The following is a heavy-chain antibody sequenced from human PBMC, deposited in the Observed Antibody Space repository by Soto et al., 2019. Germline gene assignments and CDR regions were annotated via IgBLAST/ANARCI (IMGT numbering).Heavy chain of an antibody. J-gene: IGHJ4*02. V-gene: IGHV1-3*01. Sequence: QVPLVQSGAEVKKPWASVKVSCKASGYIFTSYAIHWVRQAPGQRLEWMGWINAGKGNTKYSQKFQGRVTITRDTSASVAYMELSSLASQDTAVYYCARSEVILEGCDYWGQGTLVTVSS. D-gene: IGHD2-15*01. CDR2: INAGKGNT. CDR1: GYIFTSYA. CDR3: ARSEVILEGCDY.